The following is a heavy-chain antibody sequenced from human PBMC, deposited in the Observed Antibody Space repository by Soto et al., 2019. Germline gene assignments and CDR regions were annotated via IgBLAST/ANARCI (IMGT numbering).Heavy chain of an antibody. CDR1: GGSISGYY. J-gene: IGHJ6*02. D-gene: IGHD2-2*01. CDR3: SRVGCSNSKCYTRGMDV. V-gene: IGHV4-4*07. Sequence: QMHLQESGPGLVKPSETLSLTCTVSGGSISGYYWSWVRQPAGKGLEWVGRIYSEGTTNYSPSLKSRVTMSLDTSKDQFSVHLNAVTSADTAVYYCSRVGCSNSKCYTRGMDVWGQGTTVTVSS. CDR2: IYSEGTT.